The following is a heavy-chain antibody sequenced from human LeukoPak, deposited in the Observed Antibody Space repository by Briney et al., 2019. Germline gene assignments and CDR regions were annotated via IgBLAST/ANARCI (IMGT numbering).Heavy chain of an antibody. CDR3: AKDSLAVDYGY. CDR1: GFTFSSYA. J-gene: IGHJ4*02. CDR2: ISGSGGST. V-gene: IGHV3-23*01. D-gene: IGHD4-17*01. Sequence: TGGSLRLSCAASGFTFSSYAMSWVRQAPGKGLEWVSAISGSGGSTYYADSVKGRFTISRDNSKNTLYLQMNSQRAEDTAVYYCAKDSLAVDYGYWGQGTLVTVSS.